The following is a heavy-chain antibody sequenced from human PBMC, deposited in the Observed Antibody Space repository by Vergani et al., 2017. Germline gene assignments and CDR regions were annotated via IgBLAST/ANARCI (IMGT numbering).Heavy chain of an antibody. CDR3: AREGPQLETGTTLLPFFIDY. Sequence: EVQLVESGGGLVQPGGSLRLSCAASGFMFSNYWMNWVRQAPGKGLEWVANIKQDGSEKYYADSVKGRFTISRDNSKNTLYLQMNSLRAEDTAVYYCAREGPQLETGTTLLPFFIDYWGQGTLVTVSS. CDR1: GFMFSNYW. D-gene: IGHD1-7*01. J-gene: IGHJ4*02. V-gene: IGHV3-7*01. CDR2: IKQDGSEK.